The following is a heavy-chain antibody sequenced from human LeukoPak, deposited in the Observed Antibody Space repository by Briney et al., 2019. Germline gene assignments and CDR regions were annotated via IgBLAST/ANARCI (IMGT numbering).Heavy chain of an antibody. V-gene: IGHV4-34*01. CDR2: INHSGST. Sequence: KPSETLSLTCAVYGGSFSGYYWSWIRQPPGKGLEWIGEINHSGSTNYNPSLKSRVTISVDTSKNQFSLKLISVTAADTAVYYCASRPYVWGSYRYTRFDYWGQGTLVTVSS. CDR1: GGSFSGYY. D-gene: IGHD3-16*02. CDR3: ASRPYVWGSYRYTRFDY. J-gene: IGHJ4*02.